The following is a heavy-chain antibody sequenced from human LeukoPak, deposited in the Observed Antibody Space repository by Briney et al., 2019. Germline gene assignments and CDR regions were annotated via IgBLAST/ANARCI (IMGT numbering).Heavy chain of an antibody. D-gene: IGHD5-12*01. V-gene: IGHV4-39*01. J-gene: IGHJ4*02. CDR2: IYYSGST. CDR1: GGSISSSSYY. CDR3: ARLADIGFDY. Sequence: PSETLSLTCTVSGGSISSSSYYWGWIRQPPGKGLEWIGSIYYSGSTYYNPSLKSRVTISVDTSKNQFSLKLSSVTVADTAVYYCARLADIGFDYWGQGTLVTVSS.